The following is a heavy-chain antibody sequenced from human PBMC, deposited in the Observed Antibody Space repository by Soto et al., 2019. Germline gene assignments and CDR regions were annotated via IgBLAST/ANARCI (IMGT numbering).Heavy chain of an antibody. CDR1: GFTFSDYY. D-gene: IGHD3-10*01. CDR3: VRVGYAYGNDP. V-gene: IGHV3-11*01. Sequence: QVQLVASGGGLVKPGGSLRLSCAASGFTFSDYYMSWIRQAPGKGLEWGSYISPSGGTIYYADSVKGRFTLSRDNAKNSLYLQMNSLRAEDTAVYHCVRVGYAYGNDPWGQGTLVAVSS. J-gene: IGHJ5*02. CDR2: ISPSGGTI.